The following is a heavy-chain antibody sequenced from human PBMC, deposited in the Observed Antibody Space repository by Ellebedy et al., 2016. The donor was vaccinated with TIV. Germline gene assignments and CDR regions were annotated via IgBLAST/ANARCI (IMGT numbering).Heavy chain of an antibody. CDR3: ARGYNSGLDF. J-gene: IGHJ4*02. D-gene: IGHD5-18*01. CDR1: GFTFTSHY. CDR2: FKIDASSA. Sequence: GESLKISCATSGFTFTSHYMHWVRHVPGKGLVWVSRFKIDASSASYTDSVKGRFTISADNAKSILYLQMNGLRAEDTAVYYCARGYNSGLDFWGQGTLVTVSS. V-gene: IGHV3-74*01.